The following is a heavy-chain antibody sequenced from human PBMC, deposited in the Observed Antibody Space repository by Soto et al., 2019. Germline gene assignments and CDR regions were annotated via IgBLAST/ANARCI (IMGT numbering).Heavy chain of an antibody. Sequence: QVQLQQWGAGLLKPSETLSLTCAVYGGSFSGYYWSWILQPPGKGLEWIGEINHSGSTNYNPSLQSRVTISVDTSKNQFSLKLSSVTAADTAVYYCARDYDILTGSPPPWGQGTLVTVSS. J-gene: IGHJ5*02. CDR3: ARDYDILTGSPPP. CDR1: GGSFSGYY. V-gene: IGHV4-34*01. CDR2: INHSGST. D-gene: IGHD3-9*01.